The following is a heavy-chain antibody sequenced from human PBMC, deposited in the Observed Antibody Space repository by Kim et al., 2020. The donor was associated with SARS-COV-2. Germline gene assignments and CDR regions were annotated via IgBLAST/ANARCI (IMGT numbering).Heavy chain of an antibody. V-gene: IGHV3-30*04. CDR1: GFTFSIYA. CDR2: ISRDGSNK. D-gene: IGHD3-22*01. J-gene: IGHJ4*02. CDR3: ARGENSYDSLDYFDY. Sequence: GGSLRLSCAASGFTFSIYAMHWVRQSPGKGLEWVAVISRDGSNKYYADSVKGRFTISRDNSKSTLYLQMNSLRAEDTAVYYCARGENSYDSLDYFDYWGQGTLVTVSS.